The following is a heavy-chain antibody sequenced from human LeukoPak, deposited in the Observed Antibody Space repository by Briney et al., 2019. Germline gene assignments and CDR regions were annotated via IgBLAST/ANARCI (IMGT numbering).Heavy chain of an antibody. CDR2: ISRSGDST. D-gene: IGHD6-6*01. Sequence: GGSLRLSCAASGFTFSSYAMSWVRPVPGEGLEWVSAISRSGDSTYYADSVKGRFTISRDNSKNTLYLQVNNLRVEDTAVYYCAKEAARTSGMSYFDYWGQGTLVAVSS. CDR1: GFTFSSYA. CDR3: AKEAARTSGMSYFDY. V-gene: IGHV3-23*01. J-gene: IGHJ4*02.